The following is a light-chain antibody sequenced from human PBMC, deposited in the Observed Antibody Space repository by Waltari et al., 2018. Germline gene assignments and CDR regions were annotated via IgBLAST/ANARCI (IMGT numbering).Light chain of an antibody. CDR3: SAYTRSGTYV. J-gene: IGLJ1*01. V-gene: IGLV2-14*03. CDR2: DVT. Sequence: QSALTQAASVSGSPGQSITISCTGTSSDVVGYNFVSWYQQHPGKAPKVLIYDVTNRPSGVSNRFSGSKSGNTASLTISGLQAEDEADYYCSAYTRSGTYVFGTGTKVTVL. CDR1: SSDVVGYNF.